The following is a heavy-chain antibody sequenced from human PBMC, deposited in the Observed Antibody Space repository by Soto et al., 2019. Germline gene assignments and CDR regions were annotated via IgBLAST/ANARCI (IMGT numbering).Heavy chain of an antibody. CDR2: IYYNGAT. CDR1: GGSISTTNFY. V-gene: IGHV4-39*01. CDR3: AKEGRGSTWYGGNY. J-gene: IGHJ4*02. Sequence: QVQLQESGPGLVRPSETLSLTCAVSGGSISTTNFYWAWIRQPPGKGLEWIATIYYNGATQYNPSLKSRVTISVDTSKNQFSLRLNSVTDADTAVYYCAKEGRGSTWYGGNYWGQGILVTVSS. D-gene: IGHD6-13*01.